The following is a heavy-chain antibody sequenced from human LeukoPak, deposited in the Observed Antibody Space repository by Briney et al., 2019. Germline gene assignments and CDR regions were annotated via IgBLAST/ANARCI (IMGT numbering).Heavy chain of an antibody. CDR1: GYSISSGYY. CDR3: AGKLKYCYVDY. D-gene: IGHD5-18*01. J-gene: IGHJ4*02. CDR2: IYHSGST. Sequence: PSETLSLTCTVSGYSISSGYYWGWLRQLPGKGLEWIGSIYHSGSTYYNPPLQSRVTISVDTSKNQFSLKLSSVTAAVTAVYYCAGKLKYCYVDYWGQGTLVTVSS. V-gene: IGHV4-38-2*02.